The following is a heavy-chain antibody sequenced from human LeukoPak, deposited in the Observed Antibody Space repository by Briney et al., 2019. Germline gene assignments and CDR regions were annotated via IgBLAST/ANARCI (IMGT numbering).Heavy chain of an antibody. CDR2: IYTSGST. V-gene: IGHV4-4*07. Sequence: SETLSLTCTVSGGSISSYYWSWIRQPAGKGLEWIGRIYTSGSTNYNPSLKSRVTMSVDTSKNQFSLKLSSVTAADTAVYYCARHLVGATSVWFDPWGQGTLVTVSS. J-gene: IGHJ5*02. D-gene: IGHD1-26*01. CDR1: GGSISSYY. CDR3: ARHLVGATSVWFDP.